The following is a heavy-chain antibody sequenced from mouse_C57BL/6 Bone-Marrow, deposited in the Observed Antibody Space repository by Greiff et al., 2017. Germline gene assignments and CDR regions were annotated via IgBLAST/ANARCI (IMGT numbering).Heavy chain of an antibody. CDR1: GFTFNTYA. J-gene: IGHJ1*03. Sequence: EVKLVESGGGLVQPKGSLKLSCAASGFTFNTYAMHWVRQAPGKGLEWVARIRSKSSNYATYYADSVKDRFTISRDDSQSMLYLQMNYLKTEDTAMYYCVRDPSFTTVVAPYFDVWGTGTTVTVSS. D-gene: IGHD1-1*01. V-gene: IGHV10-3*01. CDR2: IRSKSSNYAT. CDR3: VRDPSFTTVVAPYFDV.